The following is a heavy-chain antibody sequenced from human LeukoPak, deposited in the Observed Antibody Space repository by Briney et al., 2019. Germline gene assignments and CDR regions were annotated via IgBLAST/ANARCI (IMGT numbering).Heavy chain of an antibody. Sequence: ASVKVSCKASGGTFSSYAISWVRQAPGQGLEWMGGIIPIFGTANYAQKFQGRVTITADKSTSTVYMELSSLRSEDTAVYYCARDMNYYDSSGYYYEGVGEYYFDYWGQGTLVTVSS. CDR2: IIPIFGTA. J-gene: IGHJ4*02. CDR1: GGTFSSYA. V-gene: IGHV1-69*06. D-gene: IGHD3-22*01. CDR3: ARDMNYYDSSGYYYEGVGEYYFDY.